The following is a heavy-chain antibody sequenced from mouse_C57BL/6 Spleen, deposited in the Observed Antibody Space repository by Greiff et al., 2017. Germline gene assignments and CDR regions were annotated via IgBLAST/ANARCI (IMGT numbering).Heavy chain of an antibody. CDR1: GYAFSSSW. D-gene: IGHD1-1*01. Sequence: QVQLQQSGPELVKPGASVKISCKASGYAFSSSWMNWVKQRPGKGLEWIGRIYPGDGDTNYNGKFKGKATLTADKSSSTAYMQLSSLTSEDSAVYVCARLLRYYLDYWGQGTTLTVSS. V-gene: IGHV1-82*01. J-gene: IGHJ2*01. CDR2: IYPGDGDT. CDR3: ARLLRYYLDY.